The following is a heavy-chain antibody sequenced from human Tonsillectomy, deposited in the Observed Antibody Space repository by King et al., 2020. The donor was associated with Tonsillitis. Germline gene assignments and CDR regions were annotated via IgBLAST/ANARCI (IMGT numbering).Heavy chain of an antibody. Sequence: QLVQSGGGVVQSGGSLRLSCAASGFTFSAYGMHWVRQAPGKGLEWVAFIRYDGSNKYYEDSVKGRFTISRDNSKNTLFLQMNSLRAEDTAVYYCAKLPGNNAFVIWAQGTMSPSLQ. CDR3: AKLPGNNAFVI. D-gene: IGHD1-1*01. J-gene: IGHJ3*02. CDR2: IRYDGSNK. CDR1: GFTFSAYG. V-gene: IGHV3-30*02.